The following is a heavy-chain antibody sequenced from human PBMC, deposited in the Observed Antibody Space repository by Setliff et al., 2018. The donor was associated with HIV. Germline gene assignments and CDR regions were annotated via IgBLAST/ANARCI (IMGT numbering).Heavy chain of an antibody. V-gene: IGHV1-18*01. D-gene: IGHD4-4*01. CDR1: GYSFTSYA. Sequence: ASVKVSCKASGYSFTSYAISWVRQAPGQGLEWMAWISPNSGYTLFAQKFRGRVTMTADTSTSTAYMDLGSLRSDDTAVYYCARDLYSNYLYYYYMDVWGKGTTVTVSS. CDR2: ISPNSGYT. J-gene: IGHJ6*03. CDR3: ARDLYSNYLYYYYMDV.